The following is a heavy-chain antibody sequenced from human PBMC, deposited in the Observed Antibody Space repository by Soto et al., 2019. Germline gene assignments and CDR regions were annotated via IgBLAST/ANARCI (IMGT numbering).Heavy chain of an antibody. CDR1: GYTFTGYY. Sequence: ASVKVSCKASGYTFTGYYMRWVRQAPGQGLEWMGWINPNSGGTNYAQKFQGWVTMTRDTSISTAYMELSRLRSDDTAVYYCARELKENYYYDSSGYSHYYGMDVWGQGTTVTVT. D-gene: IGHD3-22*01. V-gene: IGHV1-2*04. CDR3: ARELKENYYYDSSGYSHYYGMDV. J-gene: IGHJ6*02. CDR2: INPNSGGT.